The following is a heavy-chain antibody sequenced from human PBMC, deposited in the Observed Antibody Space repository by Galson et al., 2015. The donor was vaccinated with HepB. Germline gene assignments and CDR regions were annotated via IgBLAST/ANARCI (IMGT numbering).Heavy chain of an antibody. D-gene: IGHD3-22*01. CDR3: ARDVDSSGYYYLDY. V-gene: IGHV4-31*03. Sequence: LSLTCTVSGGSISSGGYYWSWIRQHPGKGLEWIGYIYYSGSTYYNPSLKSRVTISVDTSKNQFSLKLSSVTAADTAVYYCARDVDSSGYYYLDYWGQGTLVTVSS. CDR1: GGSISSGGYY. CDR2: IYYSGST. J-gene: IGHJ4*02.